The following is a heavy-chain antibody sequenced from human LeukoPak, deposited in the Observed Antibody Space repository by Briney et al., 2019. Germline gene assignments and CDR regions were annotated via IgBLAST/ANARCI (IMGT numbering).Heavy chain of an antibody. CDR3: ARDYPYYDILTENYYYYGMDV. J-gene: IGHJ6*02. V-gene: IGHV4-31*03. CDR1: GDSISSGGYY. Sequence: LRLSCTVSGDSISSGGYYWSWIRQHPGKGLEWIGYIYYSGSTYYNPSLKSRVTISVDTSKNQLSLKLSSVTAADTAVYYCARDYPYYDILTENYYYYGMDVWGQGTTVTVSS. CDR2: IYYSGST. D-gene: IGHD3-9*01.